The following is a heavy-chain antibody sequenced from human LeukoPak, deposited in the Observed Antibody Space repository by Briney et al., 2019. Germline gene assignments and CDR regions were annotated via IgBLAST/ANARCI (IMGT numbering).Heavy chain of an antibody. D-gene: IGHD6-19*01. Sequence: SVKVSCKASGGTFSNYAISWVRQAPGQGPEWMGGIIPMFATAKLAQKFQGRVTITTDASTSITYMELSSLRSDDTAVYYCAKTTTGYSSGRYPGWPVDYWGQGTLVTVSS. V-gene: IGHV1-69*05. CDR3: AKTTTGYSSGRYPGWPVDY. CDR2: IIPMFATA. J-gene: IGHJ4*02. CDR1: GGTFSNYA.